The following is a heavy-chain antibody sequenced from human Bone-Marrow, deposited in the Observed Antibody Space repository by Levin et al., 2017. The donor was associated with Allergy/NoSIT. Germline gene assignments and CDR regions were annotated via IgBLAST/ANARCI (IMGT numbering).Heavy chain of an antibody. CDR1: GFTFSNAW. CDR3: ATGSNRYDSSDFDR. J-gene: IGHJ4*02. CDR2: ITRNSDGGAT. D-gene: IGHD3-22*01. Sequence: PGGSLRLSCAASGFTFSNAWMSWVRQGPGKGLEWLGRITRNSDGGATEYAAPVKGRFSIARDDSRNTLYLQMNSLKTEDTAVYYCATGSNRYDSSDFDRWGQGTLVTVSS. V-gene: IGHV3-15*01.